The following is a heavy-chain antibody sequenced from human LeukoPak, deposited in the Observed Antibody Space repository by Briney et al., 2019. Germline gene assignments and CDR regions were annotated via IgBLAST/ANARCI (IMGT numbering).Heavy chain of an antibody. CDR1: GGSISSYY. D-gene: IGHD5-18*01. J-gene: IGHJ6*03. Sequence: PSETLSLTCTVSGGSISSYYWSWIRQPPGKGLEWIGYIYYGGSTNYNPSLKSRVTISVDTSKNQFSLKLTSVTAADTAVYYCARTTEGGYTYGYFYYYYMDVWGKGTTVTISS. CDR3: ARTTEGGYTYGYFYYYYMDV. CDR2: IYYGGST. V-gene: IGHV4-59*01.